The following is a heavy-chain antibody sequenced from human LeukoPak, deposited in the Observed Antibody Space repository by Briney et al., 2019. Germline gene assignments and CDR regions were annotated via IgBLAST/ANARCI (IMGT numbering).Heavy chain of an antibody. J-gene: IGHJ5*02. D-gene: IGHD1-7*01. CDR3: ERARTSGSWPPSDP. CDR2: IIPMFGTV. Sequence: ASVTLSFTSSVGTFTNYTISWGRQAPGQGLEWMGGIIPMFGTVNYAQNFQGSVTITADESTSTAYMELSSLRSEDPAVYYCERARTSGSWPPSDPWGQGNLVTVSS. V-gene: IGHV1-69*01. CDR1: VGTFTNYT.